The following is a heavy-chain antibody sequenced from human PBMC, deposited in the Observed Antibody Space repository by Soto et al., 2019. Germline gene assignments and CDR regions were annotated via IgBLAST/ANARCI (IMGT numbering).Heavy chain of an antibody. Sequence: SETLSLTCAVYGGSFNGYYWSWIRQPPGKGLEWIGEINHSGSTNYNPSLKSRVTISVDTSKNQFSLKLSSVTAADTAVYYCARLYSSGWYYFDYWGQGTLVTVSS. CDR3: ARLYSSGWYYFDY. CDR2: INHSGST. CDR1: GGSFNGYY. V-gene: IGHV4-34*01. J-gene: IGHJ4*02. D-gene: IGHD6-19*01.